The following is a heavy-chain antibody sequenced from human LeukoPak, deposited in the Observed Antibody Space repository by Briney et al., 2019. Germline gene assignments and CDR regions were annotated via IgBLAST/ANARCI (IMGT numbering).Heavy chain of an antibody. CDR3: ARHYYDSSGYSLGAFDI. D-gene: IGHD3-22*01. CDR1: GFTFSSYS. Sequence: GGSLRLSCAASGFTFSSYSMSWVRQAPGKGLEWVSSISSSSSYIYYADSVKGRFTISRDNAKNSLYLQMNSLRAEDTAVYYCARHYYDSSGYSLGAFDIWGQGTMVTVSS. J-gene: IGHJ3*02. CDR2: ISSSSSYI. V-gene: IGHV3-21*01.